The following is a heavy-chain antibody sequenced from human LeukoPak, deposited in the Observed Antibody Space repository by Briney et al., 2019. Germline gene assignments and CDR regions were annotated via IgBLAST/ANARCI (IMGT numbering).Heavy chain of an antibody. V-gene: IGHV3-21*01. CDR2: MTSSSGDI. J-gene: IGHJ4*02. D-gene: IGHD2-15*01. Sequence: SGGPLRLSCAASGFIFSTYNMNWVRQAPGKGLEWVSSMTSSSGDIYYADSVKGRFTISGDNAMNSVYLHMNSLRAEDTAVYYCARSAESAIGATTFDYWGQGALVTVSS. CDR1: GFIFSTYN. CDR3: ARSAESAIGATTFDY.